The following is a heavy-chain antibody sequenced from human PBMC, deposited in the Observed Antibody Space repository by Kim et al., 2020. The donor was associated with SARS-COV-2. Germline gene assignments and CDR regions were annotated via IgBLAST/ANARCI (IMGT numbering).Heavy chain of an antibody. CDR1: GFTFSSYA. V-gene: IGHV3-23*01. D-gene: IGHD3-10*01. CDR3: ASEGAATMVRGVITFDY. J-gene: IGHJ4*02. Sequence: GGSLRLSCAASGFTFSSYAMSWVRQALGKGLEWVSAISGSGGSTYYADSVKGRFTISRDNSKNTLYLQMNSLRAEDTAVYYCASEGAATMVRGVITFDYWGQGTLVTFSS. CDR2: ISGSGGST.